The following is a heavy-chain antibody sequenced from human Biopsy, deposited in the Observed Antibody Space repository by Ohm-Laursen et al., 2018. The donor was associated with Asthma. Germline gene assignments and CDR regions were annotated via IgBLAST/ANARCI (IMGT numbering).Heavy chain of an antibody. D-gene: IGHD5-12*01. V-gene: IGHV3-30*18. CDR3: AKRRGYSGHDNDY. J-gene: IGHJ4*02. CDR1: GFMFRSFG. Sequence: SLRLSCSASGFMFRSFGMHWVRQAPGKGLGWVAVISYDGNHKFYEDSVKGRFTISRDNSKNTLYLQMNSLRTEDTAVYYCAKRRGYSGHDNDYWGQGTLVIGSS. CDR2: ISYDGNHK.